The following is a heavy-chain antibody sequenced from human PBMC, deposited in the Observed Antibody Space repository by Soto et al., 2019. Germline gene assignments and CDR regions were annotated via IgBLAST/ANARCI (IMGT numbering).Heavy chain of an antibody. CDR2: INHSGST. CDR3: ARGPGGKVPFDP. J-gene: IGHJ5*02. V-gene: IGHV4-34*01. CDR1: GGSFSGYY. Sequence: QVQLQQWGAGLLKPSETLSLTCAVYGGSFSGYYWSWIRQPPGKGLEWIGEINHSGSTNYNPSLKSRVTISVDTSKNQFSLKLSSVTAADTAVYYCARGPGGKVPFDPWGQGTLVTVSS. D-gene: IGHD1-26*01.